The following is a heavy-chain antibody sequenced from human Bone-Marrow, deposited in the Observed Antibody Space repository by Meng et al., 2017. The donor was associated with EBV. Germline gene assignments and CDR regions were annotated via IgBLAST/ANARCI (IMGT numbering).Heavy chain of an antibody. Sequence: QVQLVHSGSEXXKPGASVTXSCKSSGYTFTTYTVIWVRQAPGQGLEWMGWINTNTGNPTYAQDFTGRFVFSLDTSVSTAYLQISSLKAEDTAVYYCARRAVNYAPDFWGQGTLVTVSS. V-gene: IGHV7-4-1*02. CDR3: ARRAVNYAPDF. D-gene: IGHD5-24*01. CDR2: INTNTGNP. J-gene: IGHJ4*02. CDR1: GYTFTTYT.